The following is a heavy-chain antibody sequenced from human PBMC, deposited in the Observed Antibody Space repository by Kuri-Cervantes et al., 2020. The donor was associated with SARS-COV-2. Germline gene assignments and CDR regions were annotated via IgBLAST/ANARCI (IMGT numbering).Heavy chain of an antibody. D-gene: IGHD1-26*01. J-gene: IGHJ4*02. V-gene: IGHV3-30*04. Sequence: GESLKISCAASGFTFSSYAMHWVRQAPGKGLEWVAVISYDGSNKYYADSVKGRFTISRDNSKNTLYLQMNSLRAEDTAVYYCAKDHGVGALDYWGQGTLVTFSS. CDR1: GFTFSSYA. CDR2: ISYDGSNK. CDR3: AKDHGVGALDY.